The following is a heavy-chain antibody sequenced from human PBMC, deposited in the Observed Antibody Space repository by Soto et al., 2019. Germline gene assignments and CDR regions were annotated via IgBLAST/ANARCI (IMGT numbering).Heavy chain of an antibody. CDR2: IYPGDSDT. Sequence: GESLKIFCKGSGYSFTSYWIGWVRQMHGKGLEWMGIIYPGDSDTRYSPSFQGQVTISADKSISTAYLQWSSLKASDTAMYYSARQIYELHPGPNFQYYWDSWGQGPPVTVS. CDR1: GYSFTSYW. D-gene: IGHD3-22*01. CDR3: ARQIYELHPGPNFQYYWDS. J-gene: IGHJ4*02. V-gene: IGHV5-51*01.